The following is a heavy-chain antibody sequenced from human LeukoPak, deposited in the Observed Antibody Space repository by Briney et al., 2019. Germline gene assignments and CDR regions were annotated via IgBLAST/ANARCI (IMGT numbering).Heavy chain of an antibody. Sequence: PGGSLRLSCAPPGFTFSIYAMSWVRQPPGKGLEWVSTISGSGGDAYYADSVKGRFTISRDNSKNTLYLQMNSLRAEDTAVYYCAKSRYSSGWDYFDYCGQGTLVTVYS. J-gene: IGHJ4*02. CDR1: GFTFSIYA. V-gene: IGHV3-23*01. CDR2: ISGSGGDA. D-gene: IGHD6-19*01. CDR3: AKSRYSSGWDYFDY.